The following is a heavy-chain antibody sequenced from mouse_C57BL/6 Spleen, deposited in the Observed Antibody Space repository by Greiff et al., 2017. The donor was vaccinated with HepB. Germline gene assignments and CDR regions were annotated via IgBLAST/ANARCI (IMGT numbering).Heavy chain of an antibody. CDR2: IHPNSGST. D-gene: IGHD2-14*01. V-gene: IGHV1-64*01. CDR3: ARSGVLRYYFDY. J-gene: IGHJ2*01. CDR1: GYTFTSYW. Sequence: QVQLKQSGAELVKPGASVKLSCKASGYTFTSYWMHWVKQRPGQGLEWIGMIHPNSGSTNYNENFKSKATLTVDKSSSTAYMQLSSLTSEDSAVYYCARSGVLRYYFDYWGQGTTLTVSS.